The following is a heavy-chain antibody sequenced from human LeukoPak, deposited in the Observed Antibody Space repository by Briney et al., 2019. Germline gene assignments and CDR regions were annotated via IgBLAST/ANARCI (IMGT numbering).Heavy chain of an antibody. D-gene: IGHD3-22*01. CDR3: TRDLNYYYDSSGYSYYFDY. CDR2: IRSKAYGGTT. V-gene: IGHV3-49*03. J-gene: IGHJ4*02. CDR1: GFTFGDYA. Sequence: GSLRLSCTASGFTFGDYAMSWFRQAPGKGLEWVGFIRSKAYGGTTEYAASVKGRFTISRDDSKSIAYLQMNSLKTEDTAVYYCTRDLNYYYDSSGYSYYFDYWGQGTLVTVSS.